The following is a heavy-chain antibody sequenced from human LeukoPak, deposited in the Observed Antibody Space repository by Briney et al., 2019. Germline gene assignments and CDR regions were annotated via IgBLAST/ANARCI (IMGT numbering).Heavy chain of an antibody. D-gene: IGHD3-22*01. J-gene: IGHJ4*02. CDR1: GYTFTGYY. Sequence: ASVKVSCKASGYTFTGYYMHWVRQAPGQGLEWMGWINSNSGGTNYAQKFQGRVTMTRDTSISTAYMELSRLRSDDTAVYYCARVRAPHYYDSSGYYEYFDYWGQGTLVTVSS. CDR2: INSNSGGT. CDR3: ARVRAPHYYDSSGYYEYFDY. V-gene: IGHV1-2*02.